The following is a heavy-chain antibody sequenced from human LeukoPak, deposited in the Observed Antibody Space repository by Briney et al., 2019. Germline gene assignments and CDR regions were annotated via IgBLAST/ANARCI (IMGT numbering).Heavy chain of an antibody. J-gene: IGHJ4*02. D-gene: IGHD6-13*01. V-gene: IGHV4-38-2*02. CDR2: IYHTGSS. Sequence: SETLSLTCAVSGYSISSDYYWGWIRQPPGKGLEWIGNIYHTGSSDYNPSLKSRVTISVDTSKNQFSLKLSSVTAADMAVYYCARDPGIAANDYWGQGTLVTVSS. CDR1: GYSISSDYY. CDR3: ARDPGIAANDY.